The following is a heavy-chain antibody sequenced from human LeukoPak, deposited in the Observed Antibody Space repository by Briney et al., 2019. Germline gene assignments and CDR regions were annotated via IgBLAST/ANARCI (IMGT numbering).Heavy chain of an antibody. CDR1: GFTFNTYW. Sequence: GGSLRLSCAASGFTFNTYWMAWIRQVPGKGLEWVANMKHDGSEIYYGGSVKGRFTISRDNSKNTLYLQMNSLRAEDTAVYYCVRDTPWYYFEYWGQGTLVTVSS. D-gene: IGHD5-18*01. CDR3: VRDTPWYYFEY. J-gene: IGHJ4*02. CDR2: MKHDGSEI. V-gene: IGHV3-7*03.